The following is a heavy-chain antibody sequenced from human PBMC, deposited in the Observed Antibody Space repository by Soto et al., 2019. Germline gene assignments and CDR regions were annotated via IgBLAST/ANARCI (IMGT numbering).Heavy chain of an antibody. CDR1: GYSLTELS. CDR2: FDPEDGET. CDR3: ATRRGSGSYYRSDY. D-gene: IGHD3-10*01. Sequence: ASVKVSWKVCGYSLTELSMHWVRQAPGKGLEWMGGFDPEDGETIYAQKFQGRVTMTEDTSTDTAYMELSSLRSEDTAVYYCATRRGSGSYYRSDYWGQGTLVTVSS. V-gene: IGHV1-24*01. J-gene: IGHJ4*02.